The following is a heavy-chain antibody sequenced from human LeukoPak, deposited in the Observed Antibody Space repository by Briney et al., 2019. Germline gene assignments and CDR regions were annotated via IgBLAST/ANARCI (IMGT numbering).Heavy chain of an antibody. D-gene: IGHD4-11*01. Sequence: PGGSLRLSCAASQFTFSHYGMHWVRQAPGRGLEWVAVIWNDGSATYHADSVKGRFTISRDNSRNTPYLQMTSLRAEDTAVYYCAKDAQRGFDYSNSLEYWGQGTLVTVSS. V-gene: IGHV3-33*03. CDR3: AKDAQRGFDYSNSLEY. CDR1: QFTFSHYG. CDR2: IWNDGSAT. J-gene: IGHJ4*02.